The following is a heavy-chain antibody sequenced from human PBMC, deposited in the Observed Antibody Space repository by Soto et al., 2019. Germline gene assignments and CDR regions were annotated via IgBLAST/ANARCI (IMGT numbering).Heavy chain of an antibody. CDR3: ALSPCSGGTCYLFDH. CDR1: GFSLTTSGVG. Sequence: QITLKESGPTLVKPTQPLTLTCTVSGFSLTTSGVGVGWIRQPPGKAPEWLALIYWDGIERYSPSLRSRLTITMDTSKNQVVLTMTTMDPVDTATYYCALSPCSGGTCYLFDHWGQGTPVIVSS. J-gene: IGHJ4*02. CDR2: IYWDGIE. D-gene: IGHD2-15*01. V-gene: IGHV2-5*02.